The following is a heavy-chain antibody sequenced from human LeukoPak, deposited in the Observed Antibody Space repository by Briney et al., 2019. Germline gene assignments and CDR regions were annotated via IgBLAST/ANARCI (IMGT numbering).Heavy chain of an antibody. CDR2: IKQDGSET. V-gene: IGHV3-7*04. CDR1: GFTFSSYA. Sequence: GGSLRLSCAASGFTFSSYAMSCVRQAPGKGPEWVAEIKQDGSETYYVDSVKGRFTITRDNAKNSLDLQMNSLRAEDTAVYYCARDYYGSGSHDYWGQGTLVTVSS. CDR3: ARDYYGSGSHDY. D-gene: IGHD3-10*01. J-gene: IGHJ4*02.